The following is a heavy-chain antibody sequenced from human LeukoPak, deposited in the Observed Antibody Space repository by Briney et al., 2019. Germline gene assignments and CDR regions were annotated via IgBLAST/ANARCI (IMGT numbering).Heavy chain of an antibody. Sequence: GASVKVSCKVSGYTLTELSMHWVRQAPGKGLESMGGFDPEDGETIYAQKFQGRVTMTEDTSTDTAYMELSSLRSEDTAVYYCATVGSSGWYGYFDYWGQGTLVTVSS. V-gene: IGHV1-24*01. CDR2: FDPEDGET. J-gene: IGHJ4*02. D-gene: IGHD6-19*01. CDR3: ATVGSSGWYGYFDY. CDR1: GYTLTELS.